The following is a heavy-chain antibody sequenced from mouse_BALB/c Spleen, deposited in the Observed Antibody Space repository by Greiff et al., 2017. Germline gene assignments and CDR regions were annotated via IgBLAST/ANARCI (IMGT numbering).Heavy chain of an antibody. J-gene: IGHJ2*01. Sequence: QVQLQQSGAELAKPGASVKMSCKASGYTFTSYWMHWVKQRPGQGLEWIGYINPSTGYTEYNQKFKDKATLTADKSSSTAYMQLSSLTSEDSAVYYCARFPTMITTGGVDYWGQGTTLTVSS. CDR2: INPSTGYT. D-gene: IGHD2-4*01. CDR1: GYTFTSYW. CDR3: ARFPTMITTGGVDY. V-gene: IGHV1-7*01.